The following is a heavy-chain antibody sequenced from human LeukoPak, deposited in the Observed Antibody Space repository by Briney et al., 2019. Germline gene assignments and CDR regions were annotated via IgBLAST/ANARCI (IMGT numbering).Heavy chain of an antibody. CDR2: IYSGGST. CDR1: GFTVSSNY. D-gene: IGHD2-2*01. V-gene: IGHV3-53*01. CDR3: AKLQSVVIPAAMLGFDY. Sequence: GGSLRLSCAASGFTVSSNYMSWVRQAPGKGLEWVSVIYSGGSTYYADSVKGRFTISGDNSRDTLSVQINSLRAEDTAVYYCAKLQSVVIPAAMLGFDYWGQGILVAVSS. J-gene: IGHJ4*02.